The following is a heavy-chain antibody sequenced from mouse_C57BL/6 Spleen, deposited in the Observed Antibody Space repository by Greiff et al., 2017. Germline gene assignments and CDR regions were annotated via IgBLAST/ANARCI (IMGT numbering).Heavy chain of an antibody. CDR2: IDPSDSYT. D-gene: IGHD3-3*01. V-gene: IGHV1-59*01. CDR1: GYTFTSYW. CDR3: ARGGRYFDY. J-gene: IGHJ2*01. Sequence: QVQLQQPGAELVRPGTSVKLSCKASGYTFTSYWMHWVKQRPGQGLEWIGVIDPSDSYTNYNQKFKGKATLTVDTSSSTAYMQLSSLTSEDSAVYYWARGGRYFDYWGQGTTLTVSS.